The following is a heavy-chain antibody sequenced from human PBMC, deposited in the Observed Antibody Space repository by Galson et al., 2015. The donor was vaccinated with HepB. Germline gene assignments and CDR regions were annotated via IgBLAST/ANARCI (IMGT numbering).Heavy chain of an antibody. J-gene: IGHJ6*02. V-gene: IGHV4-4*02. Sequence: ETLSLTCAVSGGSISSSNWWSWVRQPPGKGLEWIGDSYLSGSTNYNPSLKSRVTISVDKSKNQFSLKLSPVTAADTAVYYCARARSIIAAALYYYYGMDVWGQGTTVTVSS. D-gene: IGHD6-13*01. CDR2: SYLSGST. CDR1: GGSISSSNW. CDR3: ARARSIIAAALYYYYGMDV.